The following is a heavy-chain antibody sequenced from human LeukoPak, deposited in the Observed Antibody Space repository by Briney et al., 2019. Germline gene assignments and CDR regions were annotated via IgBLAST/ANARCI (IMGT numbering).Heavy chain of an antibody. V-gene: IGHV3-74*01. Sequence: PGGSLRLSCAASGFTFSSYWMHWVRQAPGKGLVWVSRINSDGSSTSYADSVRGRFTISRDNAKNTLYLQMNSLRAEDTAVYYCATRRIDYGGNWFDPWGQGTLVTVSS. CDR3: ATRRIDYGGNWFDP. D-gene: IGHD4-23*01. J-gene: IGHJ5*02. CDR1: GFTFSSYW. CDR2: INSDGSST.